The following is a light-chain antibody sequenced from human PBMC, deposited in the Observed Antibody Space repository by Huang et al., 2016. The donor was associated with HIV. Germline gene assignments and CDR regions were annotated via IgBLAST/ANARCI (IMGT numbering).Light chain of an antibody. V-gene: IGKV3-15*01. Sequence: EVVMTQSPATLSVSPGEGATLSCRASQSVSTNLAWYQQRPGQAPRLLIYGASTRATVIPARFSCSGSGKEFTLTISSLQSEDFAVYFCQQYSNWPPWTFGQGTKVDFK. CDR1: QSVSTN. CDR2: GAS. J-gene: IGKJ1*01. CDR3: QQYSNWPPWT.